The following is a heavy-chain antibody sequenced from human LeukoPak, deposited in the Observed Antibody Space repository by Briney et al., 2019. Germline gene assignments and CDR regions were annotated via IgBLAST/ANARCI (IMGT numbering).Heavy chain of an antibody. Sequence: PGRSLRLSCAASGFSLSSFAMHWVRQAPGKGLEWVAVISHHGSNKYSADSVKGRFTVSRDNSKNTLYLQMDSLRAEDTAVYYCARKYCSGSSCYVDYWGQGTLVIVSS. J-gene: IGHJ4*02. CDR3: ARKYCSGSSCYVDY. V-gene: IGHV3-30-3*01. CDR2: ISHHGSNK. D-gene: IGHD2-15*01. CDR1: GFSLSSFA.